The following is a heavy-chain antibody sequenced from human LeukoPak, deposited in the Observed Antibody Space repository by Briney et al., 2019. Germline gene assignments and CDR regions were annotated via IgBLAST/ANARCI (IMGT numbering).Heavy chain of an antibody. J-gene: IGHJ6*02. V-gene: IGHV1-18*04. CDR2: ISAYNGNT. CDR3: ARGRTIFGVVMPYYYYGMDV. Sequence: GASVKVSCKASGYTFTSYGISWVRQAPGQGLEWMGWISAYNGNTNYAQKLQGRVTMTTDTSTSTAYMELSSLRSEDTAVYYCARGRTIFGVVMPYYYYGMDVWGQGTTVTVSS. D-gene: IGHD3-3*01. CDR1: GYTFTSYG.